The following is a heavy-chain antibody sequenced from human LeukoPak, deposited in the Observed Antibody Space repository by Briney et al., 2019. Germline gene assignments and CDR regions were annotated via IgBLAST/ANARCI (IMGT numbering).Heavy chain of an antibody. D-gene: IGHD2-21*02. CDR3: AAAYCGGDCYLDY. CDR2: ISSSSSTI. Sequence: GGSLRLSCAASGFTFSRYSMNWVRQAPGKGLEWVSYISSSSSTIYYADSVKGRFTISRDNAKNSLYLQMNSLRDEDTAVYYCAAAYCGGDCYLDYWGRGTLVTVSS. J-gene: IGHJ4*02. CDR1: GFTFSRYS. V-gene: IGHV3-48*02.